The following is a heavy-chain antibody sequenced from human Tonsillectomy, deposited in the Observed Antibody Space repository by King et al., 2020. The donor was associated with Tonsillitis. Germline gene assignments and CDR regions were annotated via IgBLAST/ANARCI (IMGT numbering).Heavy chain of an antibody. CDR1: GFTFSSYS. CDR3: ARRHYEFWSGFDS. V-gene: IGHV3-48*01. CDR2: IRSGGSTI. J-gene: IGHJ4*02. Sequence: QLVESGGGLVQPGGSLRLYCAASGFTFSSYSIKWVRQAPGKGLEWISYIRSGGSTIYYADSVKGRFTISRDNARNALYLQMDNLRAEDTAVYYCARRHYEFWSGFDSWGQGTLVTVSS. D-gene: IGHD3-3*01.